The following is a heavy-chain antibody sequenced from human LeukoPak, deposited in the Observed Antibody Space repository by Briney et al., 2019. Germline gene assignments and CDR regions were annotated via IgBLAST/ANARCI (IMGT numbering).Heavy chain of an antibody. CDR3: AKGYSGYDYAFDI. V-gene: IGHV3-30*18. J-gene: IGHJ3*02. CDR2: ISYDGKNK. D-gene: IGHD5-12*01. Sequence: AGGSLRLSCGFTFSSHGIHWLHQAPSNGLEWVAVISYDGKNKYYADSVKGRFTISRDNSKNTVYLQMNSLRAEDTAVYYCAKGYSGYDYAFDIWGQGTMVTVSA. CDR1: FTFSSHG.